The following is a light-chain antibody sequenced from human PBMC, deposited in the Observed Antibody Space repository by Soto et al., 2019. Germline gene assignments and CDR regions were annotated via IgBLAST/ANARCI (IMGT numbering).Light chain of an antibody. Sequence: QSVLTQPPSMSGTPGQRVTISCSGSSSNIADNTLNWYQQLPGTAPKLLIYNDNDRPSGVPDRFSGSKSGTSASLAISGLQSEDVADYYCATWDVNLNGRVFGGGTKLTVL. CDR1: SSNIADNT. V-gene: IGLV1-44*01. CDR2: NDN. J-gene: IGLJ3*02. CDR3: ATWDVNLNGRV.